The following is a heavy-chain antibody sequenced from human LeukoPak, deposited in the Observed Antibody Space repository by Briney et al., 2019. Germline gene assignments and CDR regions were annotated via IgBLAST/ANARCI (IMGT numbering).Heavy chain of an antibody. V-gene: IGHV4-39*01. CDR3: ARQAGYSGYDLFDF. Sequence: PSETLSLTCTVSGGSISSTSNYWGWIRQPPGKGLEWIGSFYYSGSTYYNPSLKSRVTISVDTSKNQFSLKLSSVTAADTAVYYCARQAGYSGYDLFDFWGQGTLVTVSS. CDR1: GGSISSTSNY. D-gene: IGHD5-12*01. CDR2: FYYSGST. J-gene: IGHJ4*02.